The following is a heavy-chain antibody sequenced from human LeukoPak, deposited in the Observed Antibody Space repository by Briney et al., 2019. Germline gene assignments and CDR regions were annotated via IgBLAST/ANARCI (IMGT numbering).Heavy chain of an antibody. CDR3: ARGGSSFAPQDV. D-gene: IGHD6-6*01. CDR2: ISYDGSNK. CDR1: GFTFSSYA. J-gene: IGHJ6*04. Sequence: GRSLRLSCAASGFTFSSYAMHWVRQAPGKGLEWVAVISYDGSNKYYADSVKGRFTISRDNSKNTLYLQMNSLRAEDTAVYYCARGGSSFAPQDVWGKGTTVTVSS. V-gene: IGHV3-30-3*01.